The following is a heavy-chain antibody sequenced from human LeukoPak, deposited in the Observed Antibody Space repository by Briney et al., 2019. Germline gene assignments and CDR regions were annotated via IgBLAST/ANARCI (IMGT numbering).Heavy chain of an antibody. Sequence: GGSLRLSCAASGFTFSDYYMSWIRQAPGKGLDWVSYISSSGSTIYYADSVKGRFTISRDNAKNSLYLQMNSLRAEDTAVYYCARYYYDSSGYYYFDYWGQGTLVTVPS. J-gene: IGHJ4*02. CDR3: ARYYYDSSGYYYFDY. CDR2: ISSSGSTI. D-gene: IGHD3-22*01. V-gene: IGHV3-11*01. CDR1: GFTFSDYY.